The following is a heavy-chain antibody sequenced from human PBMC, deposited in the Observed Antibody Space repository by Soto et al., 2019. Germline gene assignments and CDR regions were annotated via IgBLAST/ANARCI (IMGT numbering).Heavy chain of an antibody. D-gene: IGHD3-22*01. CDR2: INPGDSDT. Sequence: GESLKISCKGSGNSFTSYWIGWVRQMPGKGLEWMGIINPGDSDTRYSPSFQGQVTISVDKSISTAYLQWRTLKASDTAMYYCARALSGYYDTNGYLRVWGMEVWGQGIRVTV. CDR3: ARALSGYYDTNGYLRVWGMEV. V-gene: IGHV5-51*01. J-gene: IGHJ6*02. CDR1: GNSFTSYW.